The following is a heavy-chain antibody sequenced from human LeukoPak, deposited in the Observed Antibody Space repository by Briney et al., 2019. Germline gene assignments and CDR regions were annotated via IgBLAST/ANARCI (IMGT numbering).Heavy chain of an antibody. J-gene: IGHJ4*02. V-gene: IGHV1-8*01. CDR1: GYTFTRYD. CDR3: ARLRTFDY. CDR2: MNPNSGNR. Sequence: ASVKVSCKASGYTFTRYDINWVRQTPGLRLEWMGWMNPNSGNRGYAQKFQGRVTMTRNTSISTAYMELSSLRSEDTAVYYCARLRTFDYWGQGTLVTVSS. D-gene: IGHD1-1*01.